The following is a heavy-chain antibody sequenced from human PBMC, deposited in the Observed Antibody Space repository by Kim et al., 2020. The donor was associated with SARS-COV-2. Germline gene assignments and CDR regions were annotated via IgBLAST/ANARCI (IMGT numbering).Heavy chain of an antibody. Sequence: SETLSLTCAVSGGSISSSNWWSWVRQPPGKGLEWIGEIYHSGSTNYNPSLKSRVIISVDKSKNQFSLKLSSVTAADTAVYYCARSGDYYGSGSYSLDPWGQGTLVTVSS. V-gene: IGHV4-4*02. D-gene: IGHD3-10*01. J-gene: IGHJ5*02. CDR2: IYHSGST. CDR3: ARSGDYYGSGSYSLDP. CDR1: GGSISSSNW.